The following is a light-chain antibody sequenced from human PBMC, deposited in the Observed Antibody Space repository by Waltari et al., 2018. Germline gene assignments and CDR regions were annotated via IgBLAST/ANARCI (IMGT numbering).Light chain of an antibody. V-gene: IGKV3-20*01. CDR1: PSVSRW. CDR3: RKVDTLRAT. CDR2: GAS. Sequence: EIVLTQSPGTLSLSPGERANLSCRASPSVSRWLAWYQQKPGQAPRLLIYGASSRATRIPHRFSCSGSETDFSLTISRLGPEDFAVYYCRKVDTLRATFGQGTKVEIK. J-gene: IGKJ1*01.